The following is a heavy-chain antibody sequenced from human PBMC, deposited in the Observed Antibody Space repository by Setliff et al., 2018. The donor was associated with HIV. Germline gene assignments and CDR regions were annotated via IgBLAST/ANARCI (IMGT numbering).Heavy chain of an antibody. Sequence: SETLSLTCTVSSGYMSGHFWTWVRQTPGEGLEWIGNIYSNGNTNYHPSVKSRVTISIDTSKKQFTLRLTSVTAADTALYFCARDVATVTTPERADWGQGTLVTVSS. J-gene: IGHJ4*02. D-gene: IGHD5-12*01. CDR1: SGYMSGHF. CDR2: IYSNGNT. CDR3: ARDVATVTTPERAD. V-gene: IGHV4-59*11.